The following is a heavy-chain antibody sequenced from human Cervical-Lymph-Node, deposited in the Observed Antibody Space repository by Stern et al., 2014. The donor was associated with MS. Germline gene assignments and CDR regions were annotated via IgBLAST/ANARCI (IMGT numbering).Heavy chain of an antibody. Sequence: EVKLVESGGDVVQPGGSLRLSCEASGFIFSNFWVNWVRQAPGKGLEWVANIRGDSTLRDYVDSVKGRFTVSRDNAKNSLYLEMNSLRAEDTAVYYCARGYPYSDSSNWGQGTLVTVSS. J-gene: IGHJ4*02. CDR3: ARGYPYSDSSN. CDR2: IRGDSTLR. V-gene: IGHV3-7*01. CDR1: GFIFSNFW. D-gene: IGHD4-11*01.